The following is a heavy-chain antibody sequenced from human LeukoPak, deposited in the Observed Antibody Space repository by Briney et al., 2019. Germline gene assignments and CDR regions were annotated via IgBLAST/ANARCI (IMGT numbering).Heavy chain of an antibody. Sequence: PSETLSLTCAVYGGSFSGYYWSWIRQPPGKGLEWIGEINHSGSTNYNPSLKSRVTISVDTSKNQFSLKLSSVTAADTAVYYCARGYYDRPHRAFDIWGQGTMVTVSS. J-gene: IGHJ3*02. CDR3: ARGYYDRPHRAFDI. CDR1: GGSFSGYY. V-gene: IGHV4-34*01. D-gene: IGHD3-22*01. CDR2: INHSGST.